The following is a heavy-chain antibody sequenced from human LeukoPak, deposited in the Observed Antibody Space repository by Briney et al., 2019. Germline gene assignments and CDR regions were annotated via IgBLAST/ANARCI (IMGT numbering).Heavy chain of an antibody. D-gene: IGHD2-2*01. CDR1: GGSIGSYY. CDR2: IYTSGST. Sequence: SETLSLTCTVSGGSIGSYYWSWIRQPPGKGLEWIGYIYTSGSTNYNPSLKSRVTISVDTSKNQFSLKLSSVTAADTAVYYCARRDCSSTSCHRTWFDSWGQGTLVTVSS. J-gene: IGHJ5*01. V-gene: IGHV4-4*09. CDR3: ARRDCSSTSCHRTWFDS.